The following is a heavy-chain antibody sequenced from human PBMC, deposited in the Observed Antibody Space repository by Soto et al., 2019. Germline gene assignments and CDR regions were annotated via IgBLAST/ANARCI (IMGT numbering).Heavy chain of an antibody. CDR3: AKDSPRSELLFDY. J-gene: IGHJ4*02. V-gene: IGHV3-23*01. D-gene: IGHD1-26*01. CDR2: ISGSGGST. Sequence: GGSLRLSCAASGFTFSSYAMRLVRQAPGKGLEWVSGISGSGGSTYYADSVKGRFTISRDNAKNSLYLQMNSLRAEDTALYYCAKDSPRSELLFDYWGQGTLVTVSS. CDR1: GFTFSSYA.